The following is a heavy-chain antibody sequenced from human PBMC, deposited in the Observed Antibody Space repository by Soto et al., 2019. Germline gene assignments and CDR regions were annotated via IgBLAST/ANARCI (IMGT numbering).Heavy chain of an antibody. D-gene: IGHD5-12*01. V-gene: IGHV1-24*01. J-gene: IGHJ4*02. CDR1: GYTLTELS. CDR2: FDPEDGET. CDR3: ATPSSGYDFHFDY. Sequence: GASVKVSCKVSGYTLTELSMHWVRQAPGKGLEWMGGFDPEDGETIYAQKFQGRVTTTEDTSTDTAYMELSSLRSEDTAVYYCATPSSGYDFHFDYWGQGTLVTISS.